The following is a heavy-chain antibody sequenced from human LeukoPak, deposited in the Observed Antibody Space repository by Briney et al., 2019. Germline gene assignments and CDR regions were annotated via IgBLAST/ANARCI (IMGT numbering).Heavy chain of an antibody. D-gene: IGHD3-10*01. CDR1: AFTFGNYD. CDR2: ISGSGANI. CDR3: AKDFTTGGSGSYLDTYFDY. V-gene: IGHV3-23*01. Sequence: GGSLRLSCAAAAFTFGNYDMSWVRQAPGKGLEGVSAISGSGANIHYADSVKGRFTISRDNSKNTLYLQMNSLRAEDTAVYFCAKDFTTGGSGSYLDTYFDYWGQGTLVTVSS. J-gene: IGHJ4*02.